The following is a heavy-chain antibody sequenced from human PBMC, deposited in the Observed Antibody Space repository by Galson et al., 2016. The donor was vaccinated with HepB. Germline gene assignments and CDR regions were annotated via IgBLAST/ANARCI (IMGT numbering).Heavy chain of an antibody. Sequence: SVKVSCKASGGTFSTYVFSWVRQAPGQGLEWMGGIIPMFGTANYAHKFQGRVTIIADAPTSTAYMELSSLRSEDTAVYYCAVRRMGTAGTWWFDPWGQGTLVTVSS. V-gene: IGHV1-69*13. D-gene: IGHD6-13*01. J-gene: IGHJ5*02. CDR1: GGTFSTYV. CDR2: IIPMFGTA. CDR3: AVRRMGTAGTWWFDP.